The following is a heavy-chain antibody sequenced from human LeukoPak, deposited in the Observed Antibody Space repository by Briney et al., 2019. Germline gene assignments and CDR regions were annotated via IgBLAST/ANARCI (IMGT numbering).Heavy chain of an antibody. J-gene: IGHJ5*02. CDR1: GFTFSSYA. Sequence: GGCLRLSCAASGFTFSSYAMSCVRQAPGGGLEWVSAISGSGGSTYYADSVKGRFTISRDNSKNTLYLQMNSLRAEDTAVYYCAKAGYCSSTSCHQWFDPWGQGTLVTVSS. CDR2: ISGSGGST. V-gene: IGHV3-23*01. D-gene: IGHD2-2*01. CDR3: AKAGYCSSTSCHQWFDP.